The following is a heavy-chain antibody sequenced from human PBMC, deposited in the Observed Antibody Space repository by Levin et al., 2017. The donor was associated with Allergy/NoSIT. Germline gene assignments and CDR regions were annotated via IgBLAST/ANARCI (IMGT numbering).Heavy chain of an antibody. CDR1: GFTFSSYS. Sequence: PGGSLRLSCAASGFTFSSYSMNWVRQAPGKGLEWVSSISSSSSYIYYADSVKGRFTISRDNAKNSLYLQMNSLRAEDTAVYYCARDGVLLWFGELLYFDYWGQGTLVTVSS. J-gene: IGHJ4*02. D-gene: IGHD3-10*01. V-gene: IGHV3-21*01. CDR3: ARDGVLLWFGELLYFDY. CDR2: ISSSSSYI.